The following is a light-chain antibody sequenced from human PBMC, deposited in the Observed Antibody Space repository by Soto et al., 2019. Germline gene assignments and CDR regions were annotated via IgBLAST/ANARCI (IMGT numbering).Light chain of an antibody. CDR2: KAS. CDR3: QQYNAYPWT. J-gene: IGKJ1*01. V-gene: IGKV1-5*03. Sequence: IQVAQSPSTLAASVRDRGNITCRASQSISSWLAWYQQKPGKAPKLLIYKASTLESGVPSNFSGSGSGTEFSLTISSLQPEDFATYYCQQYNAYPWTFGQGTKVDIK. CDR1: QSISSW.